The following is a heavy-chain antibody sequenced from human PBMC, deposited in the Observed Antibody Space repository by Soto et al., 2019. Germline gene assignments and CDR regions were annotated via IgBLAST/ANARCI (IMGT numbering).Heavy chain of an antibody. V-gene: IGHV1-69*01. CDR3: ARDKRGRDGYNFGTRYYYGMDV. Sequence: QVQLVQSGAEVKKPVSSVKVSCKPSGGTFSSYAISWVRQAPGQGLEWMGGIIPIFGTPNYAQNFQDRVTITADESTGTAYMELSSLRSEDTAVYYCARDKRGRDGYNFGTRYYYGMDVWGQGTTVTVSS. D-gene: IGHD5-12*01. CDR1: GGTFSSYA. CDR2: IIPIFGTP. J-gene: IGHJ6*02.